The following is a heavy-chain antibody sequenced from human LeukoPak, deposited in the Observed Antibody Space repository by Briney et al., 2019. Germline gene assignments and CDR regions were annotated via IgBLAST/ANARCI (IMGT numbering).Heavy chain of an antibody. V-gene: IGHV3-21*06. J-gene: IGHJ2*01. CDR3: ARIVGPTIWYFDL. CDR2: IGSSGAYI. CDR1: GFSISSYY. Sequence: EGSLRLSCAASGFSISSYYMHWVRQAPGKGLEWVSSIGSSGAYIYYADSVKGRFTISSDNGKNLLYLQMNSLRAEDTAVYYCARIVGPTIWYFDLWGRGTLVTVSS. D-gene: IGHD1-26*01.